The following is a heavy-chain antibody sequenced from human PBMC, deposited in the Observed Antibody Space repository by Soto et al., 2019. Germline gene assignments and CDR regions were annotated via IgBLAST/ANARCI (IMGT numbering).Heavy chain of an antibody. J-gene: IGHJ4*02. CDR2: IYYSGST. CDR1: GGSISSYY. Sequence: PSETLSLTCTVSGGSISSYYWSWFRQPPGKGLEWIGYIYYSGSTNYNPSLKSRVTISVDTSKNQFSLKLSSVTAADTAVYYCARWRSRNFDYWGQGTLVTVSS. CDR3: ARWRSRNFDY. V-gene: IGHV4-59*01.